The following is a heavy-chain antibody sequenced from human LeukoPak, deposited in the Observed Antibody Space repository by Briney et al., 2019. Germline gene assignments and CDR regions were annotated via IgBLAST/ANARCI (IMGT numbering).Heavy chain of an antibody. Sequence: GGSPRLSCAASGFTFSSYGMHWVRQAPGKGLEWVAVIWYDGSNKYYADSVKGRFTISRDNSKNTLYLQMNSLRAEDTAVYYCASILRPFDYWGQGTLVTVSS. J-gene: IGHJ4*02. D-gene: IGHD4-17*01. V-gene: IGHV3-30*02. CDR2: IWYDGSNK. CDR3: ASILRPFDY. CDR1: GFTFSSYG.